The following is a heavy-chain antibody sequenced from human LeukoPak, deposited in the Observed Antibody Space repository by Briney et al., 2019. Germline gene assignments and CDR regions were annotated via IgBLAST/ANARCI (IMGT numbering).Heavy chain of an antibody. CDR3: ARAVSSGYYNLYFDY. D-gene: IGHD3-22*01. CDR1: GFTFSSYW. CDR2: IKKDGSEE. J-gene: IGHJ4*02. V-gene: IGHV3-7*04. Sequence: GVLRLSCAASGFTFSSYWMNWVRQAPGKGLEWVANIKKDGSEEFYVDSVKGRFTISRDNAKNSLYLQVNSLRAEDTAVYYCARAVSSGYYNLYFDYWGQGTLVTVSS.